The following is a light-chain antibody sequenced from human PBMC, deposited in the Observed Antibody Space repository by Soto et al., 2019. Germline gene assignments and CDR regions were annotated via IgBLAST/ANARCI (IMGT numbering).Light chain of an antibody. CDR2: DVN. Sequence: QSALTQPASVSGSPGQSITISCTGTSSDVGHYNYVSWYQQYPGKAPKLMIYDVNTRPSGVSNRFSGSKSGNTASLTISGLQAEDKADYYCCSYTSSSTRIFGGGTKVTVL. V-gene: IGLV2-14*01. CDR1: SSDVGHYNY. CDR3: CSYTSSSTRI. J-gene: IGLJ2*01.